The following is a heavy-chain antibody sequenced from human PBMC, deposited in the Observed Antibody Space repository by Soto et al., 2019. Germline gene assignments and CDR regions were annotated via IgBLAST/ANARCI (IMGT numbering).Heavy chain of an antibody. CDR2: INSDGSST. V-gene: IGHV3-74*01. CDR1: GVAFSSYW. CDR3: ARVWGDFWSGSRMDV. D-gene: IGHD3-3*01. Sequence: PGGALRLSCADSGVAFSSYWMHWVRQAPGKGLVWVSRINSDGSSTSYADSVKGRFTISRDNAKNTLYLQMNSLRAEDTAVYYCARVWGDFWSGSRMDVWGQGTTVTVSS. J-gene: IGHJ6*02.